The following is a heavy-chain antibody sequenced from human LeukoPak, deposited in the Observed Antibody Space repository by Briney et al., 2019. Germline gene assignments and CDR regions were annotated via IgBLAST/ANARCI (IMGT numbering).Heavy chain of an antibody. D-gene: IGHD5-18*01. CDR2: IYYSGST. CDR1: GGSISSYY. V-gene: IGHV4-59*01. CDR3: AGNRYSYGPLRL. Sequence: SETLSLTCTVSGGSISSYYWSWIRQPPGKGLEWIGYIYYSGSTNYSPSLKSRVTISVDTSKNQFSLKLSSVTAADTAVYYCAGNRYSYGPLRLWGQGTPVTVSS. J-gene: IGHJ4*02.